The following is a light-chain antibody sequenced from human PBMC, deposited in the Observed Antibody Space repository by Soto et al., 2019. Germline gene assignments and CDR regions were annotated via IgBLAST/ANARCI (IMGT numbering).Light chain of an antibody. CDR1: QSFSSSN. Sequence: EIVLTQSPGTLSLSPGERATLSCRASQSFSSSNLAWYQQKPGQAPRLLIYGASTRATGIPARFSGSGSGTEFTLTISSLQSEDFAVYYCQQYHHWPPITFGQGTRLEIK. CDR3: QQYHHWPPIT. CDR2: GAS. J-gene: IGKJ5*01. V-gene: IGKV3-15*01.